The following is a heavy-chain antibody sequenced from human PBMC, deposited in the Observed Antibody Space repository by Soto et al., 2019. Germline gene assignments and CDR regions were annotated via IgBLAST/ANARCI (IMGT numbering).Heavy chain of an antibody. V-gene: IGHV3-33*01. CDR3: AREKGVLSTALYFGMDV. J-gene: IGHJ6*02. CDR2: IWYDGSKK. Sequence: PGGSLRLSCAASGFTFRSYGMHWVRQAPGKGLEWVAVIWYDGSKKYYGDSVKGRFTISRDNSKNTLDLQMNNLRGEDTAVYYCAREKGVLSTALYFGMDVWGQGTTVTVSS. CDR1: GFTFRSYG. D-gene: IGHD3-16*01.